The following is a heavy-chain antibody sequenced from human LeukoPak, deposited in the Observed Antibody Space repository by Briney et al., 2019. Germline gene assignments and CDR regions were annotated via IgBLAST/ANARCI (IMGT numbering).Heavy chain of an antibody. Sequence: GGSLRLSCAASGFTFSSYGMSWVRQAPGKGLEWVSAISGSGGSTYYADSVKGRFTISRDNSKNTLYLQMNSLRAEDTAVYYCAKGKWLQLRTYFDYWGQGTLVTVSS. CDR3: AKGKWLQLRTYFDY. CDR1: GFTFSSYG. D-gene: IGHD5-24*01. CDR2: ISGSGGST. V-gene: IGHV3-23*01. J-gene: IGHJ4*02.